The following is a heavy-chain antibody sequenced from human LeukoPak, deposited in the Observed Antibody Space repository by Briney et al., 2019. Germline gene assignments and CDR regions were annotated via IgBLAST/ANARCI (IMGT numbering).Heavy chain of an antibody. CDR1: GGSISSGGYY. CDR2: IYYSGST. V-gene: IGHV4-31*03. D-gene: IGHD3-3*01. CDR3: AKDPYGSGYYGYYFDY. J-gene: IGHJ4*02. Sequence: SETLSLTCTVSGGSISSGGYYWSWIRQHPGKGLEWIGYIYYSGSTYYNPSLKSRVTISVDTSKNQFSLKLSSVTAADTAVYYCAKDPYGSGYYGYYFDYWGQGTLVTVSS.